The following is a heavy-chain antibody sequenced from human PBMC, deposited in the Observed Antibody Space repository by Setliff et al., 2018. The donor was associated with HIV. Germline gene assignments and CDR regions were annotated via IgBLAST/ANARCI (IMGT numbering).Heavy chain of an antibody. CDR1: GGSMSTHY. V-gene: IGHV4-59*11. CDR2: IYTTGST. D-gene: IGHD1-26*01. J-gene: IGHJ3*02. Sequence: SETLSLTCTVSGGSMSTHYWSWIRQTPGKGLEWIGHIYTTGSTHYNPSLRSRVTISIDTSKSHFSLRLKSVTAADTVLYYCASGSPFDGFDMWGQGTMVTVSS. CDR3: ASGSPFDGFDM.